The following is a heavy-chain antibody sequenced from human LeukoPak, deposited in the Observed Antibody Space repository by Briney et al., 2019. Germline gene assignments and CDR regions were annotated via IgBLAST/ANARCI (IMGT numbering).Heavy chain of an antibody. CDR3: AREVRCSTTRCYSLFDY. CDR2: IYTSGST. D-gene: IGHD2-2*02. CDR1: GGSINSYN. Sequence: SETLSLTCTVSGGSINSYNWNWIRQPPGKGLEWIGRIYTSGSTNHNPSLKSRVTMSVDMSKNQFSLRLSSVTAADTAVYYCAREVRCSTTRCYSLFDYWGQGTLVTVSS. J-gene: IGHJ4*02. V-gene: IGHV4-4*07.